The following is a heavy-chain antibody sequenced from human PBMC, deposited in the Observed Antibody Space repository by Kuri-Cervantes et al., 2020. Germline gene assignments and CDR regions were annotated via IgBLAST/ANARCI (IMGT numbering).Heavy chain of an antibody. J-gene: IGHJ6*02. CDR1: GFTFSNYV. Sequence: GGSLRLSCAASGFTFSNYVMSWVRQAPGKGLEWVSVISGSGGTTYYADSVKGRFTISRDNSKNTLYLQMNSLRAEDTAVYYCARNLVVVPADAYYYYGMDVWGQGTTVTVSS. CDR3: ARNLVVVPADAYYYYGMDV. D-gene: IGHD2-2*01. CDR2: ISGSGGTT. V-gene: IGHV3-23*01.